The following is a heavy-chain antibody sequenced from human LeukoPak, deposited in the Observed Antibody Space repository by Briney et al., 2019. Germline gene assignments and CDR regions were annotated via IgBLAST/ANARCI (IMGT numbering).Heavy chain of an antibody. D-gene: IGHD2-8*01. Sequence: GGSLRLSCATSGFTFSSYDMHWVRQATGKGLEWVAAIDTADNTYYPDSVKGRFTVSRENAKNSFYLQMNSLRAGDTAVYYCAREGRSCSTAICEFDYWGQGTLVTVSS. V-gene: IGHV3-13*01. J-gene: IGHJ4*02. CDR2: IDTADNT. CDR1: GFTFSSYD. CDR3: AREGRSCSTAICEFDY.